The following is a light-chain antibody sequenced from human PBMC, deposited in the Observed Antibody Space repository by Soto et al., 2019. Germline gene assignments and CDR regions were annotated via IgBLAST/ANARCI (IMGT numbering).Light chain of an antibody. J-gene: IGKJ1*01. CDR1: RAISNN. Sequence: EIVMTQSPATLSVSPGERATLSCRASRAISNNLAWYQQKPGQAPRLLIYGASTRATGIPARFSGSGSGTDFTLTITCLQSEDFATYYCQQYYSYPRTFGQGTKVDI. CDR2: GAS. V-gene: IGKV3-15*01. CDR3: QQYYSYPRT.